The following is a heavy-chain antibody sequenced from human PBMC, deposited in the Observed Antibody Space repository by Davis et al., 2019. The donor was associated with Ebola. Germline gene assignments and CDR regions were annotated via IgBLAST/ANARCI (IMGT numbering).Heavy chain of an antibody. Sequence: GESLKISCKGSGYSFTSYWISWVRQAPGQGLEWMGIINPSGGSTSYAQKFQGRVTMTRDTSTSTVYMELSSLRSEDTAVYYCARDNYYDSSGARGGYFQHWGQGTLVTVSS. CDR3: ARDNYYDSSGARGGYFQH. V-gene: IGHV1-46*01. CDR1: GYSFTSYW. D-gene: IGHD3-22*01. CDR2: INPSGGST. J-gene: IGHJ1*01.